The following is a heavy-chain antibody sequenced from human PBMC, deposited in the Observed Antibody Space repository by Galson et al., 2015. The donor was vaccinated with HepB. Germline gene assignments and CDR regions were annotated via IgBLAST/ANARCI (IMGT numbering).Heavy chain of an antibody. CDR1: GFTFSSYW. D-gene: IGHD5-12*01. CDR3: ARDSVHMDIVDYYYGMDV. Sequence: SLRLSCAASGFTFSSYWMSWVRQAPGKGLEWVANIKQDGSEKYYVDSVKGRFTISRDNAKNSLYLQMNSLRAEDTAVYYCARDSVHMDIVDYYYGMDVWGQGTTVTVSS. J-gene: IGHJ6*02. V-gene: IGHV3-7*03. CDR2: IKQDGSEK.